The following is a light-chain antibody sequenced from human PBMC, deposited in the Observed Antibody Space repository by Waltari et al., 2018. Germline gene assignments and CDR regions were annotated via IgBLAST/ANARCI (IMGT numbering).Light chain of an antibody. CDR2: DVF. V-gene: IGLV2-14*03. Sequence: QSALTQPASVSGSPGQSISISCTGISSDVGGFNFVSWYQQHPGKAPILMIYDVFNPHSGVSTRFSGSTSDNAASLTISGLQAEDEAVYYCSSYTASPPHVVFGGGTKVTVL. CDR3: SSYTASPPHVV. CDR1: SSDVGGFNF. J-gene: IGLJ2*01.